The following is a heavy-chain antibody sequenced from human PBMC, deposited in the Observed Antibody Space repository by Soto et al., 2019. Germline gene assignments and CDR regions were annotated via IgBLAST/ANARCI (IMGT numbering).Heavy chain of an antibody. D-gene: IGHD3-9*01. CDR3: AAAVSDFDFRRYRTSYLDK. V-gene: IGHV4-31*03. CDR1: GASVSTGVYY. Sequence: PSETLSLTCPVSGASVSTGVYYWSWIRQHPGKGLEWIGYIDNTGSAYYNPSLTGRVDISVDTSKNQFSLNLQSLTAADTAFYYGAAAVSDFDFRRYRTSYLDKWGQGTLVAVSS. CDR2: IDNTGSA. J-gene: IGHJ4*02.